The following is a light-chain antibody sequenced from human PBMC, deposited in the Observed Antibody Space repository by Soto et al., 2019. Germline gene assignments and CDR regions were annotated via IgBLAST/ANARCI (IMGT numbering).Light chain of an antibody. CDR2: GVS. CDR3: QQYGSSSWT. J-gene: IGKJ1*01. V-gene: IGKV3-20*01. CDR1: QSFSSSY. Sequence: EIVLTQSPGTLSLSPRERATLSCRTSQSFSSSYLAWYQQKPGQAPRLLIYGVSTRATGIPDRFSGSGSGTDFTLTISRLEPEDFAVYYCQQYGSSSWTFGQGTKVDIK.